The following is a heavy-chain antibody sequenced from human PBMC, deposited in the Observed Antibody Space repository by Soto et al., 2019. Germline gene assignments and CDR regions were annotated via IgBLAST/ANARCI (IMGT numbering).Heavy chain of an antibody. CDR3: ARGTSDYDTSGYFFDY. V-gene: IGHV5-51*01. CDR2: IYPGDSDT. Sequence: GESLKISCKGSGYIFTSYWIVWVRQMPGKGLEWMGIIYPGDSDTRYSPSFQGQVTISADKSITTAYLQWSSLKASDTAMYYCARGTSDYDTSGYFFDYWGQGTLVTVS. CDR1: GYIFTSYW. D-gene: IGHD3-22*01. J-gene: IGHJ4*02.